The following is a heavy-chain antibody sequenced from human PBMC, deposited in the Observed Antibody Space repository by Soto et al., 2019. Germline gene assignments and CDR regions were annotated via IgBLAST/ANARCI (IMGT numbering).Heavy chain of an antibody. V-gene: IGHV3-30-3*01. CDR3: ASSKGYDFASPMDV. CDR1: GFTFSTFD. Sequence: PGGSLRLSCAGSGFTFSTFDIHWVRQAPGRGLEWVAVISYDGSNKYYADSVKGRFTISRDNSKNTLYLQMNSLRAEDTAVYYCASSKGYDFASPMDVWGQGTTVTVSS. D-gene: IGHD3-3*01. CDR2: ISYDGSNK. J-gene: IGHJ6*02.